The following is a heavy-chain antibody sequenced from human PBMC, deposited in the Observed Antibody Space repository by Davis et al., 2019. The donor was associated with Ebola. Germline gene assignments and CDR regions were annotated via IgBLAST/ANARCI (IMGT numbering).Heavy chain of an antibody. CDR3: AKDLGDGWELQGPDY. V-gene: IGHV3-9*01. Sequence: SLKISCAASGFTFDDYAMHWVRQAPGKGLEWVSGISWNSGSIGYADSVKGRFTISRDNAKNSLYLQMNSLRAEDTALYYCAKDLGDGWELQGPDYWGQGTLVTVSS. D-gene: IGHD1-26*01. CDR1: GFTFDDYA. CDR2: ISWNSGSI. J-gene: IGHJ4*02.